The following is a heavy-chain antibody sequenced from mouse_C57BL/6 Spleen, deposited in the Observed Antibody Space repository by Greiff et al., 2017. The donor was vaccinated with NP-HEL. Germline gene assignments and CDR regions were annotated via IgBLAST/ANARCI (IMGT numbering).Heavy chain of an antibody. D-gene: IGHD1-1*01. CDR1: GYTFTSYW. CDR3: ASSGYYGSRGAMDY. CDR2: IDPSDSYT. J-gene: IGHJ4*01. Sequence: VQLQQSGAELVMPGASVKLSCKASGYTFTSYWMHWVKQRPGQGLEWIGEIDPSDSYTNYNQKFKGKSTLTVDKSSSTAYMQRSSLTSEDSAVDYCASSGYYGSRGAMDYWGQGTSVTVSS. V-gene: IGHV1-69*01.